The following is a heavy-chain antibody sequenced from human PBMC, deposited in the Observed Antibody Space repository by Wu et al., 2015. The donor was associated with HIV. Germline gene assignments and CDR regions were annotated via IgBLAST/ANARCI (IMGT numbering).Heavy chain of an antibody. CDR3: TRVIHRRITTAGPDYYYYAMDV. J-gene: IGHJ6*02. D-gene: IGHD6-13*01. CDR2: MNPNSGNT. CDR1: IHFTSYD. V-gene: IGHV1-8*01. Sequence: VQLVQLGVRWKRXPGAVSEGLLQGFWIHFTSYDINWVRQVTGQGLEWMGWMNPNSGNTGYAQNFQGRVTMTRNTSISTAYMDLSSLTSEDTAVYFCTRVIHRRITTAGPDYYYYAMDVWGQGTTVTVSS.